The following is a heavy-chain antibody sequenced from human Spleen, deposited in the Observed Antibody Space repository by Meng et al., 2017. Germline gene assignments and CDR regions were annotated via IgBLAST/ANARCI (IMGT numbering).Heavy chain of an antibody. D-gene: IGHD3-10*01. CDR3: ARGLRGLLWFGELLGFDY. V-gene: IGHV3-7*01. J-gene: IGHJ4*02. Sequence: GGSLRLSCAASGFTFSSYWMSWVRQAPGKGLEWVANIKQDGSEKYYVDSVKGRFTISRDNAKNSLYLQMNSLRAEDTAVYYCARGLRGLLWFGELLGFDYWGQGTLVTVSS. CDR1: GFTFSSYW. CDR2: IKQDGSEK.